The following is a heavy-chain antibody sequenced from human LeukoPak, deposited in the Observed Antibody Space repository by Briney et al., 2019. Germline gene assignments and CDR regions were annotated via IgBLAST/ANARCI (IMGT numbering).Heavy chain of an antibody. CDR3: GRDFLGESGAGGP. CDR1: GFTFNSYT. Sequence: PGGSLRLSCAASGFTFNSYTMNWVRQAPGKGLEWASSISPSGISTWHADSVKGRFIISRDNAKNSVHLLMTNLRVDDTAVYYCGRDFLGESGAGGPWGQGILVTVPS. D-gene: IGHD3-10*01. V-gene: IGHV3-21*01. CDR2: ISPSGIST. J-gene: IGHJ5*02.